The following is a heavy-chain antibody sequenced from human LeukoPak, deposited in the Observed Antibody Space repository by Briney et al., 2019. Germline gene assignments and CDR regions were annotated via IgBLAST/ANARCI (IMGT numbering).Heavy chain of an antibody. V-gene: IGHV1-8*01. J-gene: IGHJ4*02. Sequence: GASVKVSCKASGYTFTSYDINWVRQATGQGLEWMGWMNPNSGNTGYAQKFRGRVTMTRNTSISTAYMELSSLRSEDTAVYYCARGSSHTIFGVVILYYFDYWGQGTLVTVSS. CDR1: GYTFTSYD. D-gene: IGHD3-3*01. CDR3: ARGSSHTIFGVVILYYFDY. CDR2: MNPNSGNT.